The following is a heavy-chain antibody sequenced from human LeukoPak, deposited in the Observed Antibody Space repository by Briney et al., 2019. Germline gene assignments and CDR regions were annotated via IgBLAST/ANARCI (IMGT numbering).Heavy chain of an antibody. D-gene: IGHD1-26*01. CDR1: GGSITGYY. J-gene: IGHJ3*02. CDR3: ARGDSPRI. V-gene: IGHV4-59*01. Sequence: PSETLSLTCTVSGGSITGYYWSWIRQPPGKGLEWIGYIYYSGSTNYNPSLKSRVTISVDTSKNQFSLKLSSVTAADTAVYYCARGDSPRIWGQGTMVTVSS. CDR2: IYYSGST.